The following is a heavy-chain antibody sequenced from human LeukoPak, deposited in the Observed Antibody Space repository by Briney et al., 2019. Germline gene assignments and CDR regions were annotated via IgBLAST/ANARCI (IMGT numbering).Heavy chain of an antibody. Sequence: PGGSLRLSFSASGFTFRDYGMHWVRQAPGKALEGVAVISYDGNSEYYADSVKGRFSISRENPKDTLYLQMNSLRPEDTAVYYWAKRRSPRRYDPGGKGPLVPVSS. CDR1: GFTFRDYG. J-gene: IGHJ5*02. CDR3: AKRRSPRRYDP. V-gene: IGHV3-30*18. CDR2: ISYDGNSE.